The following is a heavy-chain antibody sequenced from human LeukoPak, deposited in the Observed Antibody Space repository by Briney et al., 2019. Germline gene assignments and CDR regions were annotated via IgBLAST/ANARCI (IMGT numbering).Heavy chain of an antibody. CDR3: ARGSGSYYLGPVY. CDR2: IGTHNGNT. D-gene: IGHD1-26*01. J-gene: IGHJ4*02. Sequence: ASVKVSCKTSGYTFTSYGVSWVRQAPGQGLEWMGWIGTHNGNTNYAQKFQGRVIMTTDTSTSTAYIELMSLRSDDTAVYYCARGSGSYYLGPVYWGQGTLVTVSS. V-gene: IGHV1-18*01. CDR1: GYTFTSYG.